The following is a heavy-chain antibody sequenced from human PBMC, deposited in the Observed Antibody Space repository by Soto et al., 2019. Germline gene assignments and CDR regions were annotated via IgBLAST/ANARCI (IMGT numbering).Heavy chain of an antibody. CDR1: GYTFTSYA. J-gene: IGHJ6*02. V-gene: IGHV1-3*01. CDR2: INAGNGNT. CDR3: ARLGDIAAAGNYYYGMDV. D-gene: IGHD6-13*01. Sequence: ASVKVSCKASGYTFTSYAMHWVRQAPGQRLEWMGWINAGNGNTKYSQKFQGRVTITRDTSASTAYMELSSLRSEDTAVYYCARLGDIAAAGNYYYGMDVWGQGTTVTVSS.